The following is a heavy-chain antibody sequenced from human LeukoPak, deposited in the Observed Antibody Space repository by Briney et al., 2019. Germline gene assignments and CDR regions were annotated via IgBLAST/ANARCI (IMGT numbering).Heavy chain of an antibody. CDR3: ARDCLPIVGAFFDY. CDR2: IYYSGST. J-gene: IGHJ4*02. CDR1: GGSISSSSYY. Sequence: PSETLSLTCTVSGGSISSSSYYWGWIRQPPGKGLEWIGSIYYSGSTYYNPSLKSRVTISVDTSKNQFSLKLSSVTAADTAVYYCARDCLPIVGAFFDYWGQGTLVTVSS. D-gene: IGHD1-26*01. V-gene: IGHV4-39*07.